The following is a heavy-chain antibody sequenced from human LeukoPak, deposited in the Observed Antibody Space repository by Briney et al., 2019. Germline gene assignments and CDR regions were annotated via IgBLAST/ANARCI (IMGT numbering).Heavy chain of an antibody. V-gene: IGHV3-53*01. CDR1: GFTVSSNS. Sequence: GGSLRLSCTVSGFTVSSNSMSWVRQAPGKGLEWVSFIYSDNTHYSDSVKGRFTISKDNSKNTLYLQMNSLRAEDTAVYYCARRAGAYSHPYDYWGQGTLVTVSS. CDR2: IYSDNT. J-gene: IGHJ4*02. CDR3: ARRAGAYSHPYDY. D-gene: IGHD4/OR15-4a*01.